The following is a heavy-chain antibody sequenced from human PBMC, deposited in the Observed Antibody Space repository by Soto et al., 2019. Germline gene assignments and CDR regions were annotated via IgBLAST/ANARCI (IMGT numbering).Heavy chain of an antibody. J-gene: IGHJ4*02. Sequence: ASVKVSCKASGGTFSSYTISWVRQAPGQGLEWMGRIIPILGIANYAQKFQGRVTITADKSTSTAYMELSSLRSEDTAVYYCARDLGIEKPYYFDYWGQGTLVTVSS. D-gene: IGHD2-21*01. CDR1: GGTFSSYT. CDR3: ARDLGIEKPYYFDY. CDR2: IIPILGIA. V-gene: IGHV1-69*04.